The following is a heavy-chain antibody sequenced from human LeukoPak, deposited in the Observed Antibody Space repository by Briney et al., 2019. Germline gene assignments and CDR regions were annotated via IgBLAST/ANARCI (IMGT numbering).Heavy chain of an antibody. J-gene: IGHJ4*02. CDR3: AKSSDGSTSFDQ. V-gene: IGHV3-23*01. Sequence: GGSLRLSCAASGFTFTTYAMTWVRQAPGKGLEWVSRISDSGGTTYYVDSVKGRFTISRDNSKNTLYLQINSLRAEDMALYYCAKSSDGSTSFDQWGQGTLVTVSS. D-gene: IGHD2-2*01. CDR2: ISDSGGTT. CDR1: GFTFTTYA.